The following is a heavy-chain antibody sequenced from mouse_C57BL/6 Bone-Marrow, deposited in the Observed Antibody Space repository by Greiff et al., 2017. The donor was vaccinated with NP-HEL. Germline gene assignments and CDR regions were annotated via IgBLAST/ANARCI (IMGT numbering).Heavy chain of an antibody. CDR1: GYTFTNYW. D-gene: IGHD4-1*01. CDR2: IYPGGGYT. CDR3: ERGENWDVSYLYFDV. V-gene: IGHV1-63*01. J-gene: IGHJ1*03. Sequence: QVQLQQSGAELVRPGTSVKLSCKASGYTFTNYWIGWAKQRPGHGLEWVGDIYPGGGYTNYNEKFKGKATLSADKSYSTAYMQFSSLTSEDSAIYYCERGENWDVSYLYFDVWGTGTTVTVSS.